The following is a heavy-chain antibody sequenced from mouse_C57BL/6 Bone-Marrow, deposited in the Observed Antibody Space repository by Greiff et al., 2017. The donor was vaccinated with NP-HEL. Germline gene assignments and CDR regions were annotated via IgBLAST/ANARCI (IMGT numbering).Heavy chain of an antibody. CDR3: ATNYYAMGY. J-gene: IGHJ4*01. CDR1: GFTFSDYG. CDR2: ISSGSSTI. Sequence: EVKLVESGGGLVKPGGSLKLSCAASGFTFSDYGMHWVRQAPEKGLEWVAYISSGSSTIYYADTVKGRFTISRDNAKNTLFLQLTRLRSEDTAMYYCATNYYAMGYWGQGTSVTVSS. V-gene: IGHV5-17*01.